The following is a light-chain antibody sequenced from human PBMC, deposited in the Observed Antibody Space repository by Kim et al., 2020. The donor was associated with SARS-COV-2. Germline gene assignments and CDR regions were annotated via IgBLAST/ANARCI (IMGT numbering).Light chain of an antibody. V-gene: IGKV3-20*01. CDR3: QQYGSSPRYT. J-gene: IGKJ2*01. Sequence: PGERAPPSCRASQSVSSSYLAWYQQKPGQAPRLLIYGASSRATGIPDRFSGSGSGTDFTLTISRLEPEDFAVYYCQQYGSSPRYTFGQGTKLEI. CDR2: GAS. CDR1: QSVSSSY.